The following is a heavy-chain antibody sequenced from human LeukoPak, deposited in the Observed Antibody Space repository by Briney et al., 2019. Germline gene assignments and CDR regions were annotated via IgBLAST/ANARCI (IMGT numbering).Heavy chain of an antibody. Sequence: GGSLRLSCAASGFTFSSYAMSWVRQAPGKGLEWVSDISGGGDRTDYADSVKGRFTVSRDNAKNSLYLQMNSLRAEDTAVYYCASAKFDYWGQGTLVTVSS. CDR1: GFTFSSYA. V-gene: IGHV3-23*01. CDR2: ISGGGDRT. J-gene: IGHJ4*02. CDR3: ASAKFDY.